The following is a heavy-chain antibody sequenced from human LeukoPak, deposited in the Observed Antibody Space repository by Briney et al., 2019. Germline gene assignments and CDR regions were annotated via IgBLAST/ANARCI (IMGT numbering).Heavy chain of an antibody. D-gene: IGHD3-16*01. CDR1: GFTFSSDW. J-gene: IGHJ4*02. CDR3: LSVLGAYSAIHGPDFDY. V-gene: IGHV3-20*04. CDR2: ISCYGGSR. Sequence: GGTLSLSCAVSGFTFSSDWLCWVRKAQGTGLELVSGISCYGGSRGYADSVKSRFTISRDNAKNYLYLQMNSLRADDTAVYYCLSVLGAYSAIHGPDFDYWGQGILVTVSS.